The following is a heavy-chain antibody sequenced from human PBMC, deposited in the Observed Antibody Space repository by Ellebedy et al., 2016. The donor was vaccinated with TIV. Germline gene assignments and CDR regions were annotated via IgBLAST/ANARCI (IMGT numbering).Heavy chain of an antibody. CDR3: ARDLYFGEGDALDT. D-gene: IGHD3-10*01. CDR1: GSTFSSHA. J-gene: IGHJ3*02. V-gene: IGHV3-30-3*01. CDR2: VTDTGNNK. Sequence: GESLKISCAASGSTFSSHAMVWVRQAPGKGLEWVASVTDTGNNKYYADSVKGRFTISRDNSKNTLNLQMNSLTTEDTAVYYCARDLYFGEGDALDTWGQGTMVAVSS.